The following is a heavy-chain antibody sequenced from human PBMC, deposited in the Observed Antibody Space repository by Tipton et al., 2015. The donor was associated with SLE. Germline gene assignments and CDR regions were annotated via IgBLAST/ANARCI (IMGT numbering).Heavy chain of an antibody. J-gene: IGHJ4*02. CDR3: ARGGLSFFDY. Sequence: GLVKPSETLSLSCSVSGGSISGYDEFWVWIRQSQGKGLEWIGSIDDRGRTTYSPSLKRRVTISVDTSKNQFSLKLSSVTAADTAVYYCARGGLSFFDYWGQGTLVTVSS. CDR1: GGSISGYDEF. D-gene: IGHD3-16*01. V-gene: IGHV4-39*07. CDR2: IDDRGRT.